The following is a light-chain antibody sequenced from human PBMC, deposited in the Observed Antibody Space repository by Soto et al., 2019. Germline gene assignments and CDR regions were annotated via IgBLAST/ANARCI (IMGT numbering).Light chain of an antibody. Sequence: SVLTQPASVSGSPGQSITISCTGGSSDVGSYNRVSWYRQHPGKAPQLIIYEVSNRPSGVSNRFSGSKSGNTASLTISGLQAEDEADYFCSSLTRSDTWVIGGGTKLTVL. CDR2: EVS. J-gene: IGLJ3*02. CDR1: SSDVGSYNR. V-gene: IGLV2-14*02. CDR3: SSLTRSDTWV.